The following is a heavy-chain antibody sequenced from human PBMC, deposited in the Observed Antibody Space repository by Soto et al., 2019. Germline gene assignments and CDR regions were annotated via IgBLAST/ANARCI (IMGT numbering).Heavy chain of an antibody. Sequence: GGSLRLSCAASGFTFSSYWMHWVRQAPGKGLVWVSRINSDGSSTNYADSVEGRFTISRDNTKNTLYLQMNSLRAEDTAVYYCAKERYDILTGPYFDYWGQGTLVTVSS. D-gene: IGHD3-9*01. CDR1: GFTFSSYW. V-gene: IGHV3-74*01. J-gene: IGHJ4*02. CDR3: AKERYDILTGPYFDY. CDR2: INSDGSST.